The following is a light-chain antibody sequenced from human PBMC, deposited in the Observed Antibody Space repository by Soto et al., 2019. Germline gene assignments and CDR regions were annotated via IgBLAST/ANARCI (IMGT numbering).Light chain of an antibody. Sequence: EIVLTHSPGTLSLSPGERATLSCRASQSVSSNYLAWYQQKPGQAPRLLIYDASSRATGVPARFSGSGSGTDFTLTISRLEPEDFAVYYCQQYGSSSYTFGQGTKLEIK. V-gene: IGKV3-20*01. CDR1: QSVSSNY. CDR3: QQYGSSSYT. J-gene: IGKJ2*01. CDR2: DAS.